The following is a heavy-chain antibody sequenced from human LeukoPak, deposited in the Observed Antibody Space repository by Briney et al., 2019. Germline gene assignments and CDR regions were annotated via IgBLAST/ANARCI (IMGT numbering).Heavy chain of an antibody. CDR2: IYYSGST. D-gene: IGHD2-2*01. CDR3: AREENAVFDY. J-gene: IGHJ4*02. V-gene: IGHV4-59*01. Sequence: PSETLSLTCTVSGGSISSYYWSWIRQPPGKGLEWIGYIYYSGSTKYNPSLKSRVTRSVDTSKNQFSLKLSSVTAADTAVYYCAREENAVFDYWGQGTLVTVSS. CDR1: GGSISSYY.